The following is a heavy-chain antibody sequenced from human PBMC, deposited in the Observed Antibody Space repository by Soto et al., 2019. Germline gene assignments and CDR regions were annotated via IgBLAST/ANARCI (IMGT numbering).Heavy chain of an antibody. CDR2: ISSNGGST. V-gene: IGHV3-64D*06. D-gene: IGHD3-3*01. CDR3: VKDPREWLLSYYYGMDV. CDR1: GFTFSSYA. Sequence: AGGSLRLSCSASGFTFSSYAMHWVRQAPGKGLEYVSAISSNGGSTYYADSVKGRFTISRDNSKNTLYLQMSSLRAEDTAVYYCVKDPREWLLSYYYGMDVWGQGTTVTVSS. J-gene: IGHJ6*02.